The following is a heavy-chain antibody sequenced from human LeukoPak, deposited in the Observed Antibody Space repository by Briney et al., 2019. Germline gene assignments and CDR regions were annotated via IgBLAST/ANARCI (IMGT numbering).Heavy chain of an antibody. CDR3: ARAYCSSTSCYADYYYGMDV. V-gene: IGHV3-33*01. J-gene: IGHJ6*02. D-gene: IGHD2-2*01. CDR1: GFTFTTYG. Sequence: GMSLRLSCAASGFTFTTYGMHWVRQAPGKGLEWVALIWYDGSNKYYADSVRGRFTISRDNSKNTLYLQMNSLRAEDTAVYYCARAYCSSTSCYADYYYGMDVWGQGTTVTVSS. CDR2: IWYDGSNK.